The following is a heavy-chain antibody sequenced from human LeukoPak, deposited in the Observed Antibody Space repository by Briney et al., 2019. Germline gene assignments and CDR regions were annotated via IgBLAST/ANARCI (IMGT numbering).Heavy chain of an antibody. D-gene: IGHD4-17*01. CDR1: GGSFSGYY. V-gene: IGHV4-34*01. Sequence: PSETLSLTCAVYGGSFSGYYWSWIRQPPGKGLEWIGEINHSGSTNYNPSLKSRVTISVDTSKNQFSLKLSSVTAADTAVYYCARRTVTIYWFDPWGQRTLVTVSS. CDR2: INHSGST. J-gene: IGHJ5*02. CDR3: ARRTVTIYWFDP.